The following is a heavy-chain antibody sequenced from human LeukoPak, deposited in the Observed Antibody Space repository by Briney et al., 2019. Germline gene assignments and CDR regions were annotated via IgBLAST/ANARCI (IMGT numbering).Heavy chain of an antibody. CDR1: GVSISSYY. D-gene: IGHD3-10*01. V-gene: IGHV4-59*08. CDR2: IYYSGST. J-gene: IGHJ5*02. CDR3: ARLVYGFDP. Sequence: SETLSLTCTVSGVSISSYYWSWIRQPPGKGLEWIGYIYYSGSTNYNPSLKSRVTISVDTSKNQFSLKLSSVTAADTAVYYCARLVYGFDPWGQGTLVTVSS.